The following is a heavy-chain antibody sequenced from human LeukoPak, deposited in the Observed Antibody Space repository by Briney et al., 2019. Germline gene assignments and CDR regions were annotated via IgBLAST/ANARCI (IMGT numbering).Heavy chain of an antibody. CDR3: VKAPNSYGSSRTFFEF. CDR2: ITWNSRGI. J-gene: IGHJ4*02. CDR1: GFTFDDYA. D-gene: IGHD6-6*01. Sequence: GRSLRLSCAASGFTFDDYAMHWARQGPGGGLEWVSGITWNSRGIDYADSVRGRFTISRDNAKNFLFLQMNSLRAEDTALYYCVKAPNSYGSSRTFFEFWGQGTLVTVSS. V-gene: IGHV3-9*01.